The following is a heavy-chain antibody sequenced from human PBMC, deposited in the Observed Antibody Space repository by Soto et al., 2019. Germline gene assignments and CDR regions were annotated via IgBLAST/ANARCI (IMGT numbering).Heavy chain of an antibody. V-gene: IGHV1-3*01. CDR1: GYIITAYS. CDR3: ARGERNHDFCSGYFGRFDS. Sequence: QVQLVQSGTAVRKPGASVNVSCKASGYIITAYSIHWLRQAPGQRHEWVGWINAGHGDTKYSKRLHDRVTISRDTSANTAYMELTSLRSEATAVYYCARGERNHDFCSGYFGRFDSWGQGNLVTVSS. D-gene: IGHD3-3*01. CDR2: INAGHGDT. J-gene: IGHJ4*02.